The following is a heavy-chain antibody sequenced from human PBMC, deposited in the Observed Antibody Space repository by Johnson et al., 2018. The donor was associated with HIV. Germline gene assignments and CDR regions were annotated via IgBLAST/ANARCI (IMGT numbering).Heavy chain of an antibody. CDR3: TTPGYDTEDAFDI. D-gene: IGHD3-9*01. V-gene: IGHV3-15*01. Sequence: EVQLVESGGGLVKPGGSLRLSCAASGFTFSNAWMSWVRQAPGKGLEWVGRIKSKTDGGTTDYAAPVKGRFTISRDDSKNTLYLQMNSLKTEDTAVYYCTTPGYDTEDAFDIWGQGTMVTVSS. CDR1: GFTFSNAW. CDR2: IKSKTDGGTT. J-gene: IGHJ3*02.